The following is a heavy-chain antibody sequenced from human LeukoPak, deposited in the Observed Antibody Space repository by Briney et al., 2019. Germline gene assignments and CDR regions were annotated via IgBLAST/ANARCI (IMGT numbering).Heavy chain of an antibody. J-gene: IGHJ4*02. CDR3: ARDTFAGDYADY. V-gene: IGHV4-59*12. CDR2: IYYSGST. CDR1: GGSISSYY. Sequence: SETLSLTCTVSGGSISSYYWSWIRQPPGKGLEWIGYIYYSGSTNYNPSLKSRVTISVDTSKSQFSLKLSSVTAADTAVYYCARDTFAGDYADYWGPGTLVTVSS.